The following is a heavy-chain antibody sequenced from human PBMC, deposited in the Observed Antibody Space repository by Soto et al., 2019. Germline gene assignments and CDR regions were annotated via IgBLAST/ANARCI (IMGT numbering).Heavy chain of an antibody. Sequence: ILSLTCTVSGGSISSGNYYWSWIRQHPGKGLEWIGYIYYSGSTSYNPSLKSRVTISVDTSKNHFSLKLSSVTAADTAVYYCARVFSDSSSFFDPWGQGTLVTVPQ. CDR1: GGSISSGNYY. V-gene: IGHV4-31*03. CDR3: ARVFSDSSSFFDP. J-gene: IGHJ5*02. CDR2: IYYSGST. D-gene: IGHD6-13*01.